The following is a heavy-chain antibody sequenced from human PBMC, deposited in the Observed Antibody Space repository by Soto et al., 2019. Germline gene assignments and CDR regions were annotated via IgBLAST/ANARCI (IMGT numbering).Heavy chain of an antibody. D-gene: IGHD6-19*01. CDR1: GYTFTDYY. CDR3: ARGALTVANWCDP. V-gene: IGHV1-2*02. Sequence: QVQLVQSGAEVKKPGASVKVSCKASGYTFTDYYINWLRQAPGQGLEWMGWINPNNGVTNYARKYQGRVTMTRDTSISAADRDLGSLRFDDTALYYCARGALTVANWCDPWGQGTQVTFSS. CDR2: INPNNGVT. J-gene: IGHJ5*02.